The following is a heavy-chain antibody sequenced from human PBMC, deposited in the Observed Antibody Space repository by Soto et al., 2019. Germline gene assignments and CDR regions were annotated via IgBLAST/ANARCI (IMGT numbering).Heavy chain of an antibody. D-gene: IGHD3-22*01. J-gene: IGHJ4*02. CDR1: GFTFSSYA. Sequence: PGGSLRLSCAASGFTFSSYAMSWVRQAPGKGLEWVSAISGSGGSTYYADSVKGRFTISRDNSKNTLYLQMSSLRAEDTAVYYCAKVADTYDSSGYYRDYWGQGTLVTVSS. V-gene: IGHV3-23*01. CDR2: ISGSGGST. CDR3: AKVADTYDSSGYYRDY.